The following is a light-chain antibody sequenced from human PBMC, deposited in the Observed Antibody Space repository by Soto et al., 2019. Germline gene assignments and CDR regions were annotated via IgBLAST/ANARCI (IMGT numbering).Light chain of an antibody. Sequence: DIQMTQSPSSLSASVGDRVSITCRASQGIGNDLGWYQQKLGKAPKGLIYTASNLQSGVPSRFSGGGSGTEFTLTISSLQPEDFATYYCLQHNTYPLTFGGGTKVEI. CDR2: TAS. J-gene: IGKJ4*01. CDR1: QGIGND. V-gene: IGKV1-17*01. CDR3: LQHNTYPLT.